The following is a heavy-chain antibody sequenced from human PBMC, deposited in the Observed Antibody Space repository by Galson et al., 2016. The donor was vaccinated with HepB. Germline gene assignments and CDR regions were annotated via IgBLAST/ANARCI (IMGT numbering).Heavy chain of an antibody. V-gene: IGHV3-23*01. CDR1: GFSFGTSS. D-gene: IGHD3-16*01. J-gene: IGHJ4*02. CDR2: ITRDGETT. Sequence: SLRLSCAASGFSFGTSSMSWVRQSPGRGLEWVSGITRDGETTHYADSVRGRFTISRDNSKNMLYLFMNSLRAGDTAVYYCGKHGGFDYWGQGALVTVSS. CDR3: GKHGGFDY.